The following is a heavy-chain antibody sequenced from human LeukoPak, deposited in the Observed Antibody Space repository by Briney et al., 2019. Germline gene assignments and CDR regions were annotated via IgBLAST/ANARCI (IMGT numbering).Heavy chain of an antibody. V-gene: IGHV3-53*01. Sequence: GGSLTLSCAASGLTVSHNYMIGLRQAPGKGLEWVSDIYSGGNTYYADSLKGRFTISRDNSKNTLYLEMNHLGPGDTGVYYCARDGGYGSYVSPSNSYFDLWGRGTLVTVSS. CDR3: ARDGGYGSYVSPSNSYFDL. CDR1: GLTVSHNY. D-gene: IGHD1-26*01. CDR2: IYSGGNT. J-gene: IGHJ2*01.